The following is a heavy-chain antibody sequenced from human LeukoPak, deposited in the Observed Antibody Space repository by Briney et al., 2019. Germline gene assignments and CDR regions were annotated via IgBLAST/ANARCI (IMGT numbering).Heavy chain of an antibody. CDR2: ISWNSGSI. J-gene: IGHJ3*02. V-gene: IGHV3-9*01. CDR3: AKATLVRGDKFAFDI. D-gene: IGHD3-10*01. Sequence: GGSLRLSCAASGFTFSSYAMSWVRQAPGKGLEWVSGISWNSGSIGYADSAKGRFTISRDNAKNSLYLQMNSLRAEDTALYYCAKATLVRGDKFAFDIWGQGTMVTVSS. CDR1: GFTFSSYA.